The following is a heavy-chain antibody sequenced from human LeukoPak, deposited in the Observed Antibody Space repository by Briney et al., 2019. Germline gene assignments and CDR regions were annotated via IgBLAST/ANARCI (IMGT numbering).Heavy chain of an antibody. CDR1: GFTFRSHG. CDR2: ISSSGSTI. Sequence: QTGGSLRLSCVASGFTFRSHGMSWVRQAPGKGLEWVSYISSSGSTIYYADSVKGRFTISRDNAKNSLYLQMNSLRAEDTAVYYCAELGITMIGGVWGKGTTVTISS. J-gene: IGHJ6*04. V-gene: IGHV3-48*03. D-gene: IGHD3-10*02. CDR3: AELGITMIGGV.